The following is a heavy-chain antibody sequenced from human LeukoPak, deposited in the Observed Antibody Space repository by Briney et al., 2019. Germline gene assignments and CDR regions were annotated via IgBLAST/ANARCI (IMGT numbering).Heavy chain of an antibody. CDR1: GGSISSYY. J-gene: IGHJ4*02. D-gene: IGHD6-19*01. CDR3: ARVGAVAGTGDY. Sequence: SETLSLTCTVSGGSISSYYWSWIRQHPGKGLEWIGYIYYSGSTNYNPSLKSRVTISVDTSKNQFSLKLSSVTAADTAVYYCARVGAVAGTGDYWGQGTLVTFSS. CDR2: IYYSGST. V-gene: IGHV4-59*01.